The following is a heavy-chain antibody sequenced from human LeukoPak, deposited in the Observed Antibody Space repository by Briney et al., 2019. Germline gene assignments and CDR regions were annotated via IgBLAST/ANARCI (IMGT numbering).Heavy chain of an antibody. V-gene: IGHV4-34*01. CDR1: GGSFSGYH. CDR3: ARVSSRRFPPTYSYDRRNYFDY. CDR2: VNHSGST. Sequence: SETLSLTCAVYGGSFSGYHWSWIRQPPGKGLEWIGQVNHSGSTNYNPSLKSRVTILVDTSKNQFSLRLSSVTAADTAVYYCARVSSRRFPPTYSYDRRNYFDYWGQGTLVTVSS. J-gene: IGHJ4*02. D-gene: IGHD3-22*01.